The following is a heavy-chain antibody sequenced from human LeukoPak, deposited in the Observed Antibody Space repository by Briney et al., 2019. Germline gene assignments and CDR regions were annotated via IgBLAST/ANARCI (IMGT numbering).Heavy chain of an antibody. J-gene: IGHJ6*02. D-gene: IGHD4-23*01. CDR1: GFTFSSYA. CDR2: ISGSGGST. V-gene: IGHV3-23*01. CDR3: AKDRGPTVVTPAHYGMDV. Sequence: GGSLRLSCAASGFTFSSYAMSWVRQAPGKGLEWVSAISGSGGSTYYADSVKGRFTISRDNSKNTLYLQMNSLRAEDTAVYYCAKDRGPTVVTPAHYGMDVWGQGTTVTVSS.